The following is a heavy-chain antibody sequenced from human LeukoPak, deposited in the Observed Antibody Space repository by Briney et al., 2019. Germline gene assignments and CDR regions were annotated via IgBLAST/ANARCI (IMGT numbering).Heavy chain of an antibody. CDR2: INHSGST. J-gene: IGHJ5*02. D-gene: IGHD3-22*01. CDR1: GGSFSGYY. V-gene: IGHV4-34*01. CDR3: ARKTMIVVVNWFGP. Sequence: SETLSLTCAVYGGSFSGYYWSWIRQSPGKGLEWIGEINHSGSTNYNPSLKSRVTISVDTSKNQFSLKLSSVTAADTAVYYCARKTMIVVVNWFGPWGQGTLVTVSS.